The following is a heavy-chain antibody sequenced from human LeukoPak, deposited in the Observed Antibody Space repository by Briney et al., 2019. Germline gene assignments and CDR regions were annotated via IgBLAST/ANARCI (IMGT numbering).Heavy chain of an antibody. V-gene: IGHV4-34*01. J-gene: IGHJ4*02. CDR1: GGSFSGYY. CDR3: ARMEVGAASLDY. D-gene: IGHD3-16*01. Sequence: PSETLSLTCAVYGGSFSGYYWSWIRQPPGKGLEWIGEINHSGSTNYNPSLKSRVTISVDTSKNQFSLKLSSVTAADTAMYYCARMEVGAASLDYWGQGTLVTVSS. CDR2: INHSGST.